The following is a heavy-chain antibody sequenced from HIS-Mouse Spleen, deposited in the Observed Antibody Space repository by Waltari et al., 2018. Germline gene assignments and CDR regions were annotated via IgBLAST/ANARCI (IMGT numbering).Heavy chain of an antibody. CDR3: AKDRLYDSSGYYFDAFDI. Sequence: QVQLVESGGGVVQPGRSLRLFCAAPGFTFSSYALHWVRQAPGKGLEWVAVISYDGSNKYYADSVKGRFTISRDNSKNTLYLQMNSLRAEDTAVYYCAKDRLYDSSGYYFDAFDIWGQGTMVTVSS. CDR1: GFTFSSYA. V-gene: IGHV3-30*18. D-gene: IGHD3-22*01. J-gene: IGHJ3*02. CDR2: ISYDGSNK.